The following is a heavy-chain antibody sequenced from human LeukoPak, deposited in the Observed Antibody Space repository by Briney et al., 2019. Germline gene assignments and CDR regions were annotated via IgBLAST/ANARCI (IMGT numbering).Heavy chain of an antibody. CDR3: ARLDYYDSSGYYYFDY. D-gene: IGHD3-22*01. Sequence: HGESLKISCKGSGYSFTSYWIGWVRQMPGKGLEWMGIIYPGDSDTRYSPSFQGQVTISADKSISTAYLQWRSLKASDTAMYYCARLDYYDSSGYYYFDYWGQGTLVTVSS. J-gene: IGHJ4*02. V-gene: IGHV5-51*01. CDR2: IYPGDSDT. CDR1: GYSFTSYW.